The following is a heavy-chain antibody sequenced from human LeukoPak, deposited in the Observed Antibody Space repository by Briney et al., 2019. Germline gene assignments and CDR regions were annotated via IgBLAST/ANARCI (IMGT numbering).Heavy chain of an antibody. CDR2: ISSSSSYI. Sequence: GGSLRLSCAASGFTFSSYSMNWVRQAPGKGLEWVSSISSSSSYIYYADSVEGRFTISRDNAKNSLYLQMNSLRAEDTAVYYCARDGIVVPAPDYWGQGTLVTVSS. D-gene: IGHD2-2*01. V-gene: IGHV3-21*01. CDR3: ARDGIVVPAPDY. J-gene: IGHJ4*02. CDR1: GFTFSSYS.